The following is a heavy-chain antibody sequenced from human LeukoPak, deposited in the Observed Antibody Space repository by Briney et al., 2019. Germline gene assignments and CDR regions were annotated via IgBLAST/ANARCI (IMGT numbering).Heavy chain of an antibody. J-gene: IGHJ4*02. CDR1: GFSVSSNY. CDR3: ATDLENVDTAMGNDY. CDR2: IYSGGST. Sequence: GGSLRLSCAASGFSVSSNYMSWVPQPPGRGLEWVSFIYSGGSTYYADSVRGRFTISRDNSKNTLYLQMNSLRAEDTAVYYCATDLENVDTAMGNDYWGQGTLVTVSS. V-gene: IGHV3-66*01. D-gene: IGHD5-18*01.